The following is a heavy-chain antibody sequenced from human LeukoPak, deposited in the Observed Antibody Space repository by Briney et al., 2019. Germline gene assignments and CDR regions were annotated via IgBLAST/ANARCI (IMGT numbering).Heavy chain of an antibody. CDR3: ARGLYYGSGSSYRKSIDY. J-gene: IGHJ4*02. CDR2: INPNSGGT. Sequence: GASVKVSCKASGYTFTGYYMHWVRQAPGQGLEWMGWINPNSGGTNYAQKFQGRVTMTRDTSISAAYMELSSLTSGDTALYYCARGLYYGSGSSYRKSIDYWGQGTLVTVSS. D-gene: IGHD3-10*01. CDR1: GYTFTGYY. V-gene: IGHV1-2*02.